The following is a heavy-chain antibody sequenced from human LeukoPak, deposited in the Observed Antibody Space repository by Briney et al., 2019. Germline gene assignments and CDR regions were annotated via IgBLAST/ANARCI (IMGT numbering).Heavy chain of an antibody. Sequence: SVKVSCKASGYTFTSYYMHWVRQAPGQGLEWMGIIDPSGGSTRYPRKFQGRVTMTGDTSTSTVYMELSSLRFEDTAVYYCARGSTYCSSISCPMINCDYWGRGTLVTVSS. CDR2: IDPSGGST. CDR3: ARGSTYCSSISCPMINCDY. J-gene: IGHJ4*02. V-gene: IGHV1-46*01. D-gene: IGHD2-2*01. CDR1: GYTFTSYY.